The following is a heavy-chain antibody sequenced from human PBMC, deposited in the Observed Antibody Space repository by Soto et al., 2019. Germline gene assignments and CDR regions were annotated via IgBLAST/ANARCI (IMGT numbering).Heavy chain of an antibody. CDR1: GFTFSDYY. CDR2: ISSSGSTI. Sequence: GGSLRLSCAASGFTFSDYYMSWIRQAPGKGLEWVSYISSSGSTIYYADSVKGRFTISRDNAKNSLYLQMNSLRAEDTAVYYCARDVRAYGLVVVAATAFDYWGQGTLVTVSS. CDR3: ARDVRAYGLVVVAATAFDY. D-gene: IGHD2-15*01. V-gene: IGHV3-11*01. J-gene: IGHJ4*02.